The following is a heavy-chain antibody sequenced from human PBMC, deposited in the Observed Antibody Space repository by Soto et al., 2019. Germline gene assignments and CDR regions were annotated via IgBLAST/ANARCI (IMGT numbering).Heavy chain of an antibody. CDR1: GGTFSSYA. J-gene: IGHJ4*02. V-gene: IGHV1-69*12. CDR3: ARVLSGNIFDY. D-gene: IGHD1-26*01. CDR2: IIPLFGTA. Sequence: QVQLVQSGAEVKKPGSSVKVSCKASGGTFSSYAISWVRQAPGQGLEWMGGIIPLFGTANYAQKFQGRVTXTXXESTSTADTELSSLRSEDTAVYYCARVLSGNIFDYWGQGTLVTVSS.